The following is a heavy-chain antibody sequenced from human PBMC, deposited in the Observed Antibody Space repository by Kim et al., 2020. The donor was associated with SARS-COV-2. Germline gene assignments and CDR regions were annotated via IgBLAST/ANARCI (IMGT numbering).Heavy chain of an antibody. D-gene: IGHD3-22*01. CDR1: GYTFTSYG. CDR2: ISAYNGNT. CDR3: ARDSCYYDSSGYYYVYCLPKVGGNYFDY. Sequence: ASVKVSCKASGYTFTSYGISWVRQAPGQGLEWMGWISAYNGNTNYAQKLQGRVTMTTDTSTSTAYMELRSLRSDDTAVYYCARDSCYYDSSGYYYVYCLPKVGGNYFDYWGQGTLVTVSS. J-gene: IGHJ4*02. V-gene: IGHV1-18*04.